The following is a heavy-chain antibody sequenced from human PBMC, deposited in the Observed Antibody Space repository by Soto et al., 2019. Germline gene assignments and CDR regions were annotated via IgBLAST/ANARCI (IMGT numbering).Heavy chain of an antibody. V-gene: IGHV1-8*01. J-gene: IGHJ4*02. CDR2: MNPNSGNT. CDR1: GYTFTSYD. CDR3: ASTPGLNCTNGVCPY. Sequence: ASVKVSCKASGYTFTSYDINWVRQATGQGLEWMGRMNPNSGNTGYAQKFQGRVTMTRNTSISTAYMELSSLRSEDTAVYYCASTPGLNCTNGVCPYWGQGTLVTVSS. D-gene: IGHD2-8*01.